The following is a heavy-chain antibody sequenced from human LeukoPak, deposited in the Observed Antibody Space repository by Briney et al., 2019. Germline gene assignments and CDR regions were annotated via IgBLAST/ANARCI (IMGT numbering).Heavy chain of an antibody. CDR3: ARQIRWLRYWFDP. Sequence: PSETLSLTCAVYGGSFSGYYWSWIRQPPGKGPEWIGEINHSGSTNYNPSLKSRVTISVDTSKNQFSLKLSSVTAADTAVYYCARQIRWLRYWFDPWGQGTLVTVSS. V-gene: IGHV4-34*01. CDR2: INHSGST. CDR1: GGSFSGYY. D-gene: IGHD5-12*01. J-gene: IGHJ5*02.